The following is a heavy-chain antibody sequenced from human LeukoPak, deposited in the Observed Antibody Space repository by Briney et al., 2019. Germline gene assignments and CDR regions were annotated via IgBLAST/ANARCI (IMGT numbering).Heavy chain of an antibody. V-gene: IGHV4-39*01. Sequence: PSETLSLTCTVSGGSISSSSYHWGWIRQPPGRGLEWIVSIYYSGRTYYNPPLKSRVTISVDTSKNQFSLKLSSVTPADTAVYYCAKISGSYSPPFDYWGQGTLVTVSS. CDR1: GGSISSSSYH. D-gene: IGHD1-26*01. J-gene: IGHJ4*02. CDR2: IYYSGRT. CDR3: AKISGSYSPPFDY.